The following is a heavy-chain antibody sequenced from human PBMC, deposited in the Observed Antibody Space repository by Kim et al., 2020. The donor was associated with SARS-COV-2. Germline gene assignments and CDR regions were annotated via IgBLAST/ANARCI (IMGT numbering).Heavy chain of an antibody. D-gene: IGHD3-9*01. Sequence: ASVKVSCKASGYTFTSYAMNWVRQAPGQGLEWMGWINTNTGNPTYAHGFTGRFVFSLDTSVSTAYLQISSLKAEDTAVYYCARAQRYYDILTGYRSGYGMDVWGQGTTVTVSS. V-gene: IGHV7-4-1*02. CDR2: INTNTGNP. CDR3: ARAQRYYDILTGYRSGYGMDV. CDR1: GYTFTSYA. J-gene: IGHJ6*02.